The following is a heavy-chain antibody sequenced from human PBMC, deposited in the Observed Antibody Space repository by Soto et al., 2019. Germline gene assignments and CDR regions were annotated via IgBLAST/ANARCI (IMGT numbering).Heavy chain of an antibody. D-gene: IGHD3-9*01. J-gene: IGHJ6*03. CDR2: IYYSGST. V-gene: IGHV4-39*01. CDR3: ARTVLGPDLLADSFVDYYYYVDV. CDR1: GGSISSSSYY. Sequence: SETLSLTCTVSGGSISSSSYYWGWIRHPPGKGLEWIGSIYYSGSTYYNPSLKSRVTISADTSKNQFSLRLNSVTAADTAVYYCARTVLGPDLLADSFVDYYYYVDVWGQGTPVTVSS.